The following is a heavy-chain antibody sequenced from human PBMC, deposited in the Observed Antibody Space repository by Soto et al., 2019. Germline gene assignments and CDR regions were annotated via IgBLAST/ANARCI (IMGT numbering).Heavy chain of an antibody. D-gene: IGHD1-26*01. CDR3: ASSQRGSYYHSSSWGDAFDI. V-gene: IGHV1-69*13. J-gene: IGHJ3*02. CDR2: IIPIFGTA. CDR1: GGTFSSYA. Sequence: SVKVSCKASGGTFSSYAISWVRQAPGQGLEWMGGIIPIFGTANYAQKFQGRVTITADESTSTAYMELSSLRSEDTAVYYCASSQRGSYYHSSSWGDAFDIWGQGTMVTVSS.